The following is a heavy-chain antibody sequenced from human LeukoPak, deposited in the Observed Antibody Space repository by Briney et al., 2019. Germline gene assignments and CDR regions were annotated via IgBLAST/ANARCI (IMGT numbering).Heavy chain of an antibody. V-gene: IGHV3-21*04. Sequence: PGGSLRLSCAASGFTFSSYSMNWVRQAPGKGLEWASSISSSSSYIYYADSVKGRFTISRDNSKNTLYLQMNSLRAEDTAVYYCANPRQMREYYFDYWGQGTLVTVSS. CDR1: GFTFSSYS. J-gene: IGHJ4*02. CDR3: ANPRQMREYYFDY. CDR2: ISSSSSYI. D-gene: IGHD5-24*01.